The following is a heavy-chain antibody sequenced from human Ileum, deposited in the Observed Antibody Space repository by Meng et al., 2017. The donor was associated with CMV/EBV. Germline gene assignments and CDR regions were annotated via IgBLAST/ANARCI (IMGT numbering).Heavy chain of an antibody. CDR2: IHYDGGDK. CDR3: EQAHGSISSLES. Sequence: GESLKISCAASRFTFTTYGVHWVRQAPGKGLEWGAFIHYDGGDKYYADSVKGRFAISRDNSKSTVLLLMKSLRAENTAVYYCEQAHGSISSLESWGQGTLVTVSS. CDR1: RFTFTTYG. V-gene: IGHV3-30*02. J-gene: IGHJ4*02. D-gene: IGHD6-13*01.